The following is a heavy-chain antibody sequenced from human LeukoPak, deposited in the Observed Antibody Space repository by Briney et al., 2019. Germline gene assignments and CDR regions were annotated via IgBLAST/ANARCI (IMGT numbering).Heavy chain of an antibody. V-gene: IGHV3-23*01. D-gene: IGHD3-22*01. CDR2: ISGSGGST. J-gene: IGHJ4*02. Sequence: GGSLRLSCAASGFTFSSYAMSWVRQAPGKGLEWVSAISGSGGSTYYADSVKGRFTISRDNSKNTLYLQMNSLRAEDTAVYYCAKGDYDSSGYEWVYWGQGTLVTVSS. CDR3: AKGDYDSSGYEWVY. CDR1: GFTFSSYA.